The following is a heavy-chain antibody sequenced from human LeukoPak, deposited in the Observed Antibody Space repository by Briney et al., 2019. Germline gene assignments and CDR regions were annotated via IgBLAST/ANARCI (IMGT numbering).Heavy chain of an antibody. J-gene: IGHJ4*02. CDR1: GYTFTSYD. Sequence: ASVKVSCKASGYTFTSYDINWVRRATGQGLEWMGWMNPNNGNTGYAQKFQGRVTVTRSTSISTAYMKLSSLRSEDTAVYYCARPGISGSYPYYLDYWGQGTLVTVSS. CDR2: MNPNNGNT. D-gene: IGHD3-10*01. CDR3: ARPGISGSYPYYLDY. V-gene: IGHV1-8*01.